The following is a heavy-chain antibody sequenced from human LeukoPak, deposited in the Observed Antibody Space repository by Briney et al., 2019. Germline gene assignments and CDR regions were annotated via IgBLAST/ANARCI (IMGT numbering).Heavy chain of an antibody. Sequence: PSVNASCTASGYTFTDFYIRWVRPAPEQGVEWMGWINPNVDDTNYAQKFQGRVTMTRDTSLSTAHMEVSGLRSDDTAVYYCARANFRYCSFTSCLFVYWGQGTLVTVSS. CDR1: GYTFTDFY. CDR2: INPNVDDT. D-gene: IGHD2-2*01. J-gene: IGHJ4*02. V-gene: IGHV1-2*02. CDR3: ARANFRYCSFTSCLFVY.